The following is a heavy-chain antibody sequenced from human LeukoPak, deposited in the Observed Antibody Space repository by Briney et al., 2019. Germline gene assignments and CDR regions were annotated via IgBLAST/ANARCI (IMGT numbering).Heavy chain of an antibody. CDR2: ISGSGGST. D-gene: IGHD4-11*01. J-gene: IGHJ4*02. CDR1: GFTFSSYA. CDR3: AKDMASRDDYSNLFDY. Sequence: PGGSLRLSCAASGFTFSSYAMSWVRQAPGKGLEWVSAISGSGGSTYYADSVKGRFTISRDNSKNTVYLQMSSLRAEDTAVYYCAKDMASRDDYSNLFDYWGQGTLVTVSS. V-gene: IGHV3-23*01.